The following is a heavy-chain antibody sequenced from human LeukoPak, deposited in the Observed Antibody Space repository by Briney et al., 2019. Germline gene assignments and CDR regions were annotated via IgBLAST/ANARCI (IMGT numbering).Heavy chain of an antibody. Sequence: SETLSLTCAVYGGSFSGYYWSWIRQPPGKGLDWIGEINHSGSTNYNPSLKSRVTISVDTSKNQFSLKLSSVTAADTAVYYCARGNYVWGSYRYTHFDYWGQGTLVTVSS. CDR3: ARGNYVWGSYRYTHFDY. J-gene: IGHJ4*02. V-gene: IGHV4-34*01. D-gene: IGHD3-16*02. CDR1: GGSFSGYY. CDR2: INHSGST.